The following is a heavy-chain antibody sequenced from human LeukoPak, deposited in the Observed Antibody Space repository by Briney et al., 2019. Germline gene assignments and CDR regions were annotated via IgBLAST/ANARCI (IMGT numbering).Heavy chain of an antibody. Sequence: PGGSLRLSCVASGFAFDEYTFNWVRQAPGKGLEWVSLMSWNGHSRYYADSVKGRFSISRDNSKNTLYLQINSLRAEDTAVYYCAKGGSLTTVTHFDYWGQGTLVTVSS. CDR2: MSWNGHSR. CDR3: AKGGSLTTVTHFDY. CDR1: GFAFDEYT. V-gene: IGHV3-23*01. J-gene: IGHJ4*02. D-gene: IGHD4-17*01.